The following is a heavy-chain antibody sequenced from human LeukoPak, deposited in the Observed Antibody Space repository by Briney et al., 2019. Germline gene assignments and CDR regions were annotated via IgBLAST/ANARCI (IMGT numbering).Heavy chain of an antibody. V-gene: IGHV5-10-1*01. CDR3: ATNGYGLNCFDH. Sequence: GESLRISCKASGYSFTNYWITWVRHMPAKSLERMGMIDPSYSYNNYSPSFEDNVSILADKSISTAYLQWSSLKASDAAIYYCATNGYGLNCFDHWGQGTLVTVSS. CDR2: IDPSYSYN. CDR1: GYSFTNYW. J-gene: IGHJ5*02. D-gene: IGHD3-16*01.